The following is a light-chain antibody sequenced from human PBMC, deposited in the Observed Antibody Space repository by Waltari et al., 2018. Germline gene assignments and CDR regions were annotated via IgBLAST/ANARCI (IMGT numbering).Light chain of an antibody. CDR3: NSRDSSGKRV. J-gene: IGLJ1*01. Sequence: SSELTQDPAVSVALGQTVRLTCQGDSLRSYYASWYQQKPGQAPVPVIYGKNNRPSGIPDRFSGSSSGNTASLTITGAQAEDEADYYCNSRDSSGKRVFGTGTKVTVL. CDR2: GKN. CDR1: SLRSYY. V-gene: IGLV3-19*01.